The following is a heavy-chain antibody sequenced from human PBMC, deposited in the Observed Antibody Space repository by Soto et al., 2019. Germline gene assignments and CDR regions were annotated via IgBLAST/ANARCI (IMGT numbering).Heavy chain of an antibody. V-gene: IGHV3-48*03. CDR1: GFTFSSYE. D-gene: IGHD3-10*01. J-gene: IGHJ6*02. CDR2: ISSSGTTI. CDR3: ARAPLGGWLIGSGTYGYGMDV. Sequence: RLSCAASGFTFSSYEMNWVRQAPGKGLEWVSYISSSGTTIYYADSVKGRFTISRDNAKNSLFLQMNSLRAEDTAVYYCARAPLGGWLIGSGTYGYGMDVWGHGTTVTVSS.